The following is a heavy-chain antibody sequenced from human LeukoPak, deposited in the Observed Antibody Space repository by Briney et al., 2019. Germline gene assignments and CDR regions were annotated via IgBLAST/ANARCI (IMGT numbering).Heavy chain of an antibody. V-gene: IGHV3-48*02. D-gene: IGHD3-3*01. Sequence: GGSLRLSCAASGFTFSSYSMNWVRQAPGKGLEWVSYISSSSTIYYADSVKGRFTISRDNAKNSLYLQMNSLRDEDTAVYYCARVGFLEWLFTTYYYGMDVWGQGTTVTVSS. CDR2: ISSSSTI. CDR1: GFTFSSYS. CDR3: ARVGFLEWLFTTYYYGMDV. J-gene: IGHJ6*02.